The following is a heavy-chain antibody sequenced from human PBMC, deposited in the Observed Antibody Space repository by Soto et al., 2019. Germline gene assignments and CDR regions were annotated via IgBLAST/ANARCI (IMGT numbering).Heavy chain of an antibody. CDR3: AGSTADTTLKASSF. V-gene: IGHV4-4*02. Sequence: QVQLQESGPGLVKPSETLSLSCAVSGVSITSTDWWSWVRQPPGKGLQWIGEVSLGGGANYNPSLKSCVTISVDNSKNQFSLTLSSVTAADTAVYFCAGSTADTTLKASSFWGQGTLVTVSS. D-gene: IGHD4-4*01. CDR1: GVSITSTDW. CDR2: VSLGGGA. J-gene: IGHJ4*02.